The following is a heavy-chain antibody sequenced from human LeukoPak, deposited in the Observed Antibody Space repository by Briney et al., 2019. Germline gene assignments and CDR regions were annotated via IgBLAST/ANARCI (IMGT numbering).Heavy chain of an antibody. CDR2: IWYDGSNK. D-gene: IGHD6-13*01. V-gene: IGHV3-33*01. J-gene: IGHJ4*02. Sequence: PGGSLRLFCAASGFTFSSYGMHWVRQAPGKGLEWVAVIWYDGSNKYYADSVKGRFTISRDNSKNKLYLQVNSLRAEDTAVYYCARPYGTGWSTHYFDYWGQGIQVTVSS. CDR1: GFTFSSYG. CDR3: ARPYGTGWSTHYFDY.